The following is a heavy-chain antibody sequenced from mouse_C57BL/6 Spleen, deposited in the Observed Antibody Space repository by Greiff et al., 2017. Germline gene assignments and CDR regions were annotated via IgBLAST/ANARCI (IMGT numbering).Heavy chain of an antibody. Sequence: VQLQQSGAELVKPGASVKMSCKASGYTFTSYWITWVKQRPGQGLEWIGDIYPGSGSTNYNEKFKSKATLTVDTSSSTAYLQLSSLTSEDSAVYYCARLRDDYAMDYWGQGTSVTVSS. CDR1: GYTFTSYW. D-gene: IGHD3-3*01. J-gene: IGHJ4*01. CDR3: ARLRDDYAMDY. V-gene: IGHV1-55*01. CDR2: IYPGSGST.